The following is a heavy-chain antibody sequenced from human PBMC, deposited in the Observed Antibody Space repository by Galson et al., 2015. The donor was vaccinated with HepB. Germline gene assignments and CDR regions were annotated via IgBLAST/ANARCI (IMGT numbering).Heavy chain of an antibody. D-gene: IGHD3-10*01. CDR3: AKDIGYGSGSYLDY. Sequence: SLRLSCAASGFTFDDYAMHWVRQAPGKGLEWVSGISWNSGSIGYADSVKGRFTISRDNAKNSLYLQMNSLRAEDTALYYCAKDIGYGSGSYLDYWGQGTLVTVSS. J-gene: IGHJ4*02. V-gene: IGHV3-9*01. CDR2: ISWNSGSI. CDR1: GFTFDDYA.